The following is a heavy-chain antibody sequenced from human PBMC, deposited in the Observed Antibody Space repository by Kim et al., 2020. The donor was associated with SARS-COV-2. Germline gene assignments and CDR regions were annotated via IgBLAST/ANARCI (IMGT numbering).Heavy chain of an antibody. Sequence: GGSLRLSCTASGFTFSTYAMHWVRQAPGKGLEYVSAISSSRGSTYYANSVKGRFTISRDNYKNTLYLQMGSLRAEDMAVYYCARGSGGSYLDYFDYWGQGTLVTVSS. V-gene: IGHV3-64*01. J-gene: IGHJ4*02. CDR2: ISSSRGST. D-gene: IGHD1-26*01. CDR3: ARGSGGSYLDYFDY. CDR1: GFTFSTYA.